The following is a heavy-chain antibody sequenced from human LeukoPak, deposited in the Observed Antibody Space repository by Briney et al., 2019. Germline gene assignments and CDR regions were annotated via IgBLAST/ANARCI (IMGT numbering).Heavy chain of an antibody. V-gene: IGHV4-59*08. Sequence: SETLSLTCTVSGVSISSYYWSWIRQPPGKGLEWIGYIYYSGSTYYNPSLKSRVTISVDTSKNQFSLKLSSVTAADTAVYYCARQRCIFGVVIYLFDYWGQGTLVTVSS. CDR2: IYYSGST. D-gene: IGHD3-3*01. J-gene: IGHJ4*02. CDR1: GVSISSYY. CDR3: ARQRCIFGVVIYLFDY.